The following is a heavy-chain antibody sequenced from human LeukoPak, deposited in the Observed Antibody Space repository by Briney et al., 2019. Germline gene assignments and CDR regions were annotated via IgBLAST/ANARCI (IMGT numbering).Heavy chain of an antibody. CDR1: GGSMSGYY. Sequence: PSETLSLTCTVSGGSMSGYYWSWFRQPPGKGLEWIGYMYYSGGTNYNPSLESRVTISVDTSKNQFSLKLTSVTAADAAVYYCARLGYCSSARCSNWFDPWGQGTLVTVSS. CDR3: ARLGYCSSARCSNWFDP. J-gene: IGHJ5*02. D-gene: IGHD2-2*01. V-gene: IGHV4-59*01. CDR2: MYYSGGT.